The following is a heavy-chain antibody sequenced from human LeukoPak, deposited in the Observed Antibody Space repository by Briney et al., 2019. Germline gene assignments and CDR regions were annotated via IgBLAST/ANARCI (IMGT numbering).Heavy chain of an antibody. J-gene: IGHJ4*02. CDR2: ISSNGGST. CDR3: AALSYYYDSSGYN. D-gene: IGHD3-22*01. Sequence: PGGSLRLSCAASRFTFSSYAMHWVRQAPGKGLEYVSAISSNGGSTYYANSVKGRFTISRDNSKNTLYLQMNSLRAEDTAVYYCAALSYYYDSSGYNWGQGTLVTVSS. CDR1: RFTFSSYA. V-gene: IGHV3-64*01.